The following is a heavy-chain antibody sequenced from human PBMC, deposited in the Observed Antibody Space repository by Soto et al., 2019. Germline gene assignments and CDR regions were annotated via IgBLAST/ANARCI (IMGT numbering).Heavy chain of an antibody. CDR1: GYRFTSYW. J-gene: IGHJ6*02. V-gene: IGHV5-51*01. CDR2: IYPGDSDT. D-gene: IGHD3-22*01. Sequence: LGESLKISCKGSGYRFTSYWIGWVRQMPGKGLEWMGIIYPGDSDTRYSPSFQGHVTISADKSISTAYLQWSGLKASDTAMYYCARRRYYYDSSGYYPGFYYYYGMDVWGQGTTVTVSS. CDR3: ARRRYYYDSSGYYPGFYYYYGMDV.